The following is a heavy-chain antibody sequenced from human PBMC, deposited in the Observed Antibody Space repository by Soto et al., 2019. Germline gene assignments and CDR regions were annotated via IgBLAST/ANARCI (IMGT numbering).Heavy chain of an antibody. CDR1: GGSISRGGYS. D-gene: IGHD3-22*01. V-gene: IGHV4-30-2*01. CDR2: IYHSGST. Sequence: PSETLSLTCAVSGGSISRGGYSWSWIRQPPGKGLEWIGYIYHSGSTYYNPSLKSRVTISVDRSKNQFSLKLSSVTAADTAVYYCAGGGYYHNSGMDVWGQGTTVTVSS. CDR3: AGGGYYHNSGMDV. J-gene: IGHJ6*02.